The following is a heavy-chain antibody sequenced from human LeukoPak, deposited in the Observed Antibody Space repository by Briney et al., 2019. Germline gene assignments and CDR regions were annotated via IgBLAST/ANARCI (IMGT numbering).Heavy chain of an antibody. V-gene: IGHV3-21*01. D-gene: IGHD6-13*01. CDR2: ISSSIGYI. CDR3: ARDRRGIAAAGTDY. Sequence: GGSLRLSCAASGFPFSSYSMNWVRQAPGKGLXXXXSISSSIGYIYYAGSVKGRFTISRDNAKNSLHLHMNSLRAEDTALYYCARDRRGIAAAGTDYWGQGTLVTVSS. J-gene: IGHJ4*02. CDR1: GFPFSSYS.